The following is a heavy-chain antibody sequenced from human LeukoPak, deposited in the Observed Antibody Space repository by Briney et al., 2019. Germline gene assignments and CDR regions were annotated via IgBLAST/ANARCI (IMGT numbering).Heavy chain of an antibody. Sequence: GGSLRLSCAASEFIFSTYWMSWVRQAPGKGLEWVANIKEDGSESHYVDSVKGRFTISRDNAKNSLYLQMNNLRAEDTAMYFCAKAGLLWFGESWMDVWGQGTTVTVSS. D-gene: IGHD3-10*01. CDR2: IKEDGSES. CDR1: EFIFSTYW. V-gene: IGHV3-7*01. CDR3: AKAGLLWFGESWMDV. J-gene: IGHJ6*02.